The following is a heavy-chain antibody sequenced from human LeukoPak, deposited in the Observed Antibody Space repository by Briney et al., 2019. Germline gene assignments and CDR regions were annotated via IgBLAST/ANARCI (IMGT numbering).Heavy chain of an antibody. Sequence: PSETLSLTCTVSGGSISSYYWSWVRQPPGKGLEWIGYIYYNGGTNYNPSLESRLTMSVDTSKNQFSLKLRSVTAADTAVYYCARPGVGSGRYGAFDIWGQGTMATVSS. V-gene: IGHV4-59*08. CDR2: IYYNGGT. CDR3: ARPGVGSGRYGAFDI. CDR1: GGSISSYY. D-gene: IGHD5-18*01. J-gene: IGHJ3*02.